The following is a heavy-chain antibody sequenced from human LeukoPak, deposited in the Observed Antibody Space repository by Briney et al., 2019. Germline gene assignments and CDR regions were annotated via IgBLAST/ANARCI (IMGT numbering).Heavy chain of an antibody. J-gene: IGHJ6*04. CDR3: AELGITMIGGV. V-gene: IGHV3-21*01. CDR2: ISSSSSYI. CDR1: GGSISSSS. D-gene: IGHD3-10*02. Sequence: ETLSLTCTVSGGSISSSSYYWGWIRQPPGKGLEWVSSISSSSSYIYYADSVKGRFTISRDNAKNSLYLQMNSLRAEDTAVYYCAELGITMIGGVWGKGTTVTISS.